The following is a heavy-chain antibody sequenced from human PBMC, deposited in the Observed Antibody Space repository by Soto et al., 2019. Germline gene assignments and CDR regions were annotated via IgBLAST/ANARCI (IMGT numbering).Heavy chain of an antibody. CDR3: AAGTVVVVVAATHPGAFDI. CDR2: INHSGST. J-gene: IGHJ3*02. D-gene: IGHD2-15*01. Sequence: SETLSLTCAVYGGSFSGYYWSWIRQPPGKGLEWIGEINHSGSTNYNPSLKSRVTISVDTSKNQFSLKLSSVTAADTAVYYCAAGTVVVVVAATHPGAFDIWGQGTMVTVSS. CDR1: GGSFSGYY. V-gene: IGHV4-34*01.